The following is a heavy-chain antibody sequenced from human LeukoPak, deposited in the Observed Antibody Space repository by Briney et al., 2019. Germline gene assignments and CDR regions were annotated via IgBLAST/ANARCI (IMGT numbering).Heavy chain of an antibody. J-gene: IGHJ6*02. CDR2: IYYSGGT. D-gene: IGHD4-17*01. CDR1: GGSISSNY. Sequence: PSETLSLTCTVSGGSISSNYWSWIRQPPGKGLEWTAYIYYSGGTSYNPSLQSRVTISMNTSKNHFSLNLSSVTAADTAVYYCARFMVMTTVTTESYYYGLDVWGQGTTVTVSS. CDR3: ARFMVMTTVTTESYYYGLDV. V-gene: IGHV4-59*08.